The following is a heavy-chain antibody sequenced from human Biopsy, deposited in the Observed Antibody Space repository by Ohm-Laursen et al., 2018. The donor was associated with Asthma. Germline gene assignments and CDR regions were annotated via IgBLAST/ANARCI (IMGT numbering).Heavy chain of an antibody. V-gene: IGHV1-3*01. CDR3: ARTYYDFLIGQVNDAFAI. Sequence: ASVKVSCKASGYTFINYAIHWVRQAPGQRLEWMGWINAGNGNTKYSQKVQGRVTITRDTSASTAYMDLSSLRSEDTAVYYCARTYYDFLIGQVNDAFAIWGQGTMVTVSS. CDR1: GYTFINYA. D-gene: IGHD3-3*01. CDR2: INAGNGNT. J-gene: IGHJ3*02.